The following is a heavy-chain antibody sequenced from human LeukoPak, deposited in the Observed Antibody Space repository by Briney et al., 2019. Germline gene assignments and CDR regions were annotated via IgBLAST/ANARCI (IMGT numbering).Heavy chain of an antibody. CDR3: AREDSGYSYGSSDY. V-gene: IGHV3-21*01. CDR2: ISSSSSYI. D-gene: IGHD5-18*01. Sequence: GGSLRLSCAASRFTFSSYSMNWVRQAPGKGLEWVSSISSSSSYIYYADSVKGRFTISRDNAKNSLYLQMNSLRAEDTAVYYCAREDSGYSYGSSDYWGQGTLVTVSS. CDR1: RFTFSSYS. J-gene: IGHJ4*02.